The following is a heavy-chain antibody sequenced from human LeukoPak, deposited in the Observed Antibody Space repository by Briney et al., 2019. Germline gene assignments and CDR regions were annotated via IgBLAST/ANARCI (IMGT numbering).Heavy chain of an antibody. CDR1: GLTFNNGW. CDR3: AALNLPALKGAFEY. Sequence: PGGSLRLSCAASGLTFNNGWMTWVRQAPGKGLEWVGRINSKTDGGTIHYAAPVRGRFIISRDDSKNMLYLQMNSLKAEDAAVYFCAALNLPALKGAFEYRGQGTLVTVSS. J-gene: IGHJ4*02. V-gene: IGHV3-15*01. CDR2: INSKTDGGTI. D-gene: IGHD2-2*01.